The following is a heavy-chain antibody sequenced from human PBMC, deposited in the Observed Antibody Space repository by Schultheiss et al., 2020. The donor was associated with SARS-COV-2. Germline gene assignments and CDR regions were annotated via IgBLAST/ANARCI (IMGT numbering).Heavy chain of an antibody. CDR1: GGSISSSNW. J-gene: IGHJ4*02. CDR2: IYYNGIT. D-gene: IGHD3-22*01. CDR3: AESSGYYFDY. Sequence: SETLSLTCAVSGGSISSSNWWSWVRQPPGKGLEWIGKIYYNGITYYNPSLTSRVTISVDTSKSQFSLKLSSVTAADTAVYYCAESSGYYFDYWGQGILVTVSS. V-gene: IGHV4-4*02.